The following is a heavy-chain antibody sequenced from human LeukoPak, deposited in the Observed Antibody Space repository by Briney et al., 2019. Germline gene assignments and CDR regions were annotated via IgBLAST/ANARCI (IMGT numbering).Heavy chain of an antibody. J-gene: IGHJ4*02. V-gene: IGHV1-2*02. CDR2: INPNSGGT. CDR1: GYTFTGYY. CDR3: ARSPDILTGENFDY. Sequence: GASVKVSCKASGYTFTGYYMHWVRRAPGQGLEWMGWINPNSGGTNYAQKFQGRVTMTRDTSISTAYMELSRLRSGDTAVYYCARSPDILTGENFDYWGQGTLVTVSS. D-gene: IGHD3-9*01.